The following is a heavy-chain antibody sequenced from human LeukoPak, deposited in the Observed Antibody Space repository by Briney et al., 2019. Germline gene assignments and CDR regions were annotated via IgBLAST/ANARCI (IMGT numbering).Heavy chain of an antibody. CDR1: GLTFSSSD. J-gene: IGHJ5*02. CDR3: ANFDH. CDR2: IKSDGSNE. V-gene: IGHV3-30*02. Sequence: PGGSLRLSCTVSGLTFSSSDIHWVRRAPGQGLEWVASIKSDGSNEYFADSVKGRFTISTDNSRNIAYMQMSSLRAEDTAVYYCANFDHWGQGALVTVS.